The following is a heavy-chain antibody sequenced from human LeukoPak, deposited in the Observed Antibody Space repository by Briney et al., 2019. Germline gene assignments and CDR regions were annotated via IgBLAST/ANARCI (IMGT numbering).Heavy chain of an antibody. CDR2: ISGSGGST. D-gene: IGHD3-22*01. CDR3: AKDPTDFDSSGQTYFDY. J-gene: IGHJ4*02. CDR1: GFTFSSYG. Sequence: GGTLRLSCAASGFTFSSYGMSWVRQAPGKGLEWVSGISGSGGSTYYADSVKGRFTISRDNSKNTLVLQLNSLRAEDTAVYYCAKDPTDFDSSGQTYFDYWGQGTLVTVSS. V-gene: IGHV3-23*01.